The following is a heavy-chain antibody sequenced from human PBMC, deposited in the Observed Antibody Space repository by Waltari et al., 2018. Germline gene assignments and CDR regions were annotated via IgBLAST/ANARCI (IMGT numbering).Heavy chain of an antibody. Sequence: QLQLQESGPGLVKPSETLSLTYTVSGGSISSSSYYWGWIRQPPGKGLEWIGSIYYSGSTYYNPSLKSRVTISVDTSKNQFSLKLSSVTAADTAVYYCATLDNWNYENDYWGQGTLVTVSS. CDR1: GGSISSSSYY. J-gene: IGHJ4*02. V-gene: IGHV4-39*07. D-gene: IGHD1-7*01. CDR2: IYYSGST. CDR3: ATLDNWNYENDY.